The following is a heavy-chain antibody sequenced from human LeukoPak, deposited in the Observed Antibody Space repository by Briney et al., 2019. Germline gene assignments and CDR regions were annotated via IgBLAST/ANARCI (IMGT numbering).Heavy chain of an antibody. V-gene: IGHV3-48*01. D-gene: IGHD6-19*01. Sequence: GGSLRLSCAASGFPFSSYSMNWVRQAPGTGLEWVSYISSSSTTIYYADSVRGRFTISRDNAKNSLYLQMNSLRAEDTALYYCAKSVSSGSPFDYWGQGTLVTVSS. CDR1: GFPFSSYS. CDR2: ISSSSTTI. CDR3: AKSVSSGSPFDY. J-gene: IGHJ4*02.